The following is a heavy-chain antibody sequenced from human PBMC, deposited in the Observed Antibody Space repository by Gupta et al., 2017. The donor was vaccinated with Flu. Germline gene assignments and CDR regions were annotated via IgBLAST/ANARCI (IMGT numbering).Heavy chain of an antibody. D-gene: IGHD4/OR15-4a*01. V-gene: IGHV1-69*01. CDR2: IIPVFVSA. CDR1: GGTFSASA. CDR3: ATKGEHISLTTKACDV. J-gene: IGHJ3*01. Sequence: QVQLVQSGAEVKKPGSSVKVSCKASGGTFSASAISCVRQAPGQGLEWMGGIIPVFVSARYAQKFGGRVTITADESTSTAHMELSSLRSDDTAVYYCATKGEHISLTTKACDVWDHGTVVTVS.